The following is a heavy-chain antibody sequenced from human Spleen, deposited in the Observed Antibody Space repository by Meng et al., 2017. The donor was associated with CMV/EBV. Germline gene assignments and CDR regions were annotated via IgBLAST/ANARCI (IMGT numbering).Heavy chain of an antibody. CDR3: ATRSSLVRAFDY. J-gene: IGHJ4*02. CDR2: IYHSGST. Sequence: CAVSGGSISSSNWWSWVRQPPGKGLEWIGEIYHSGSTNYNPSLKSRVTISVDKSKNQFSLKLSSVTAADTAVYYCATRSSLVRAFDYWGRGTLVTVSS. V-gene: IGHV4-4*02. D-gene: IGHD6-13*01. CDR1: GGSISSSNW.